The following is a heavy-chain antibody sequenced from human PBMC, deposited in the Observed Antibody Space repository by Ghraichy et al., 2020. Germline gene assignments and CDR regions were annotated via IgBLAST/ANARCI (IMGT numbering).Heavy chain of an antibody. J-gene: IGHJ4*02. Sequence: ESLNISCAVYGGSFSGYYWSWIRQPPGKGLEWVGEINHSGTTNYNPSLKSRVTISVDTSKNQFSLRLTSVTAADTAVYYCAKGGSGVYGDPYYFDFWGQGTLVTVSS. CDR2: INHSGTT. CDR3: AKGGSGVYGDPYYFDF. CDR1: GGSFSGYY. V-gene: IGHV4-34*01. D-gene: IGHD4-17*01.